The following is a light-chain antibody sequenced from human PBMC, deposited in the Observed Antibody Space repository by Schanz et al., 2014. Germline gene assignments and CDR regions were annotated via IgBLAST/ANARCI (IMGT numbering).Light chain of an antibody. CDR3: CSYAGSTKLR. J-gene: IGLJ3*02. CDR1: SSDVGGYNY. CDR2: DVS. V-gene: IGLV2-14*01. Sequence: QSALTQPASVSGSPGQSITISCTGTSSDVGGYNYVSWYQQHPGKAHKLMIYDVSNRPSGVSNRFSGSKSGNTASLTISGLQAEDEADYYCCSYAGSTKLRFGGGAKLTVL.